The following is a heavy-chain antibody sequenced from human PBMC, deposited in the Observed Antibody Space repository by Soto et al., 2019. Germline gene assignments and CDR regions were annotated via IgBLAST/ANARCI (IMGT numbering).Heavy chain of an antibody. D-gene: IGHD2-2*01. J-gene: IGHJ5*02. V-gene: IGHV1-69*02. Sequence: SVKVSCKASGGTFSSYTISWVRQAPGQGLEWMGRIIPILGIANYAQKFQGRVTITADKSTSTAYMELSSLRSEDTAVYYCARSWGYCSSTSCYEFLPSWFDPWGQGTLVTVSS. CDR1: GGTFSSYT. CDR2: IIPILGIA. CDR3: ARSWGYCSSTSCYEFLPSWFDP.